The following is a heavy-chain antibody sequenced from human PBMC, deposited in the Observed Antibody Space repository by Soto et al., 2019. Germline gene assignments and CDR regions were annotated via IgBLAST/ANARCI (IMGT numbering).Heavy chain of an antibody. CDR1: GYSFTSYW. Sequence: GEPLKISCKGSGYSFTSYWIGWVRQMPGKGLEWMGIIYPGDSDTRYNPAFRGHVTFSVDKSSSTAYLHWRSLGPSDTAIYYCARHGAAIWLGYWGQGTLVTVSS. CDR2: IYPGDSDT. CDR3: ARHGAAIWLGY. D-gene: IGHD6-19*01. J-gene: IGHJ4*02. V-gene: IGHV5-51*01.